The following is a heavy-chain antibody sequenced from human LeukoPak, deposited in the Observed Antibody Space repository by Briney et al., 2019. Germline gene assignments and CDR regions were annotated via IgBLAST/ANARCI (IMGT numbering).Heavy chain of an antibody. D-gene: IGHD1-1*01. V-gene: IGHV4-59*02. CDR3: ARVTVKWNDVTWFDP. CDR1: GGSVSSHY. CDR2: IHYSGST. J-gene: IGHJ5*02. Sequence: SETLSLTCTVSGGSVSSHYWSWIRQPPGKGLEWIGNIHYSGSTNYNPSLKSRVTISVDTSKDQFTLKLNSVTAADTAVYYCARVTVKWNDVTWFDPWGQGILVTVSS.